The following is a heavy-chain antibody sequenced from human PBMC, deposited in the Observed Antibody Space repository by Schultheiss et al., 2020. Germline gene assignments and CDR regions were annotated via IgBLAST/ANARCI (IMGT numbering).Heavy chain of an antibody. V-gene: IGHV3-7*03. Sequence: GGSLRLSCAASGFTFSSYWMSWVRQAPGKGLEWVANIKQDGSEKYYVDSVKGRFTISRDNSKSTLYLQMNSLRAEDTAVYYCAKDTEGRYSNSWYVDHWGQGTLVTVSS. CDR1: GFTFSSYW. CDR2: IKQDGSEK. J-gene: IGHJ4*02. D-gene: IGHD6-13*01. CDR3: AKDTEGRYSNSWYVDH.